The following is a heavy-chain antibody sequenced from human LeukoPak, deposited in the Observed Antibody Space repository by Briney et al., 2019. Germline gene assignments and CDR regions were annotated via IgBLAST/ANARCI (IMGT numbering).Heavy chain of an antibody. CDR1: GGSISSGSYY. Sequence: SETLSLTCTVSGGSISSGSYYWSWIRQPAGKGLEWIGRIYTSGSTNYNPSLKSRVTISVDTSKNQFSLKLSSVTAADTAVYYCARHRSGSGSYLYYFDYWGQGTLVTVSS. J-gene: IGHJ4*02. D-gene: IGHD1-26*01. CDR2: IYTSGST. CDR3: ARHRSGSGSYLYYFDY. V-gene: IGHV4-61*02.